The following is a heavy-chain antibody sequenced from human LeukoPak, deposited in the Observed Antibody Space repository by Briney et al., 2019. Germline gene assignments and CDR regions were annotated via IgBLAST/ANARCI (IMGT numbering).Heavy chain of an antibody. D-gene: IGHD3-16*01. V-gene: IGHV4-30-2*01. CDR3: ARDSPLRFGWRWFDP. Sequence: PSQTLSLTCTVSGGSISSGGYYWSWIRQPPGKGLEWIGYIYHSGSTYYNPSLKSRVTISVDRSKNQFSLKLSSVTAADTAVYYCARDSPLRFGWRWFDPWGQGTLVTVFS. CDR1: GGSISSGGYY. CDR2: IYHSGST. J-gene: IGHJ5*02.